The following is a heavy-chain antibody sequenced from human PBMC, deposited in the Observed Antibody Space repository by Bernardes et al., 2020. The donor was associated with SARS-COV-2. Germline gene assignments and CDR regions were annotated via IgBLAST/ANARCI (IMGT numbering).Heavy chain of an antibody. Sequence: GGSLRLSCAASGFTFSSYWMHWVRQAPGKGLVWVSRINSDGSTMYADSVKGRFTISRDNAKNTLYLQMNSLRAEDTAVYYCARGFRDYWGQGTLVTVSS. V-gene: IGHV3-74*03. J-gene: IGHJ4*02. CDR1: GFTFSSYW. CDR2: INSDGST. CDR3: ARGFRDY.